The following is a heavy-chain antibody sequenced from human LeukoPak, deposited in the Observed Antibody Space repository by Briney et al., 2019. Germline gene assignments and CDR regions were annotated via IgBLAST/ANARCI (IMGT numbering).Heavy chain of an antibody. D-gene: IGHD1-7*01. J-gene: IGHJ5*02. CDR1: GFTFSDTW. CDR3: ARVGWELRNLHFDP. Sequence: GGSLRLSCVGSGFTFSDTWMSWVRQAPGKGPEWVASIKKDGSQKYYVDSVKRRFTISRDNAQNSLYLQMNSLGVEDTAMYSCARVGWELRNLHFDPWGQGTLVTVSS. V-gene: IGHV3-7*03. CDR2: IKKDGSQK.